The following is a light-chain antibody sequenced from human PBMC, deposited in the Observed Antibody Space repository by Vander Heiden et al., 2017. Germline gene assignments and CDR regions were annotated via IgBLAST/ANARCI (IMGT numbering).Light chain of an antibody. CDR2: KAS. V-gene: IGKV1-5*03. Sequence: DIQMTQSPSTLSASVGDRVTITCRASQSISSWLAWYQQKPGKAPKLLIYKASSLESGVPSRFSGSGSGTEFTLTISGLQPDDFATYYCQQYNGYSGTFGQGTKVEIK. CDR3: QQYNGYSGT. J-gene: IGKJ1*01. CDR1: QSISSW.